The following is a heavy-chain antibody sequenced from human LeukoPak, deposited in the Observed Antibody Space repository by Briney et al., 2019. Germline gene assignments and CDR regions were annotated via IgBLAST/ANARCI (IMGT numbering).Heavy chain of an antibody. J-gene: IGHJ4*02. CDR2: IIPIFGTA. CDR1: GGTFSSYA. V-gene: IGHV1-69*13. CDR3: ARFQYGSGSRNDY. D-gene: IGHD3-10*01. Sequence: SVKVSCKASGGTFSSYAISWVRQAPGQGLEWMGGIIPIFGTANYAQKCQGRVTITADESTSTAYMELSSLRSEDTAVYYCARFQYGSGSRNDYWGQGTLVTVSS.